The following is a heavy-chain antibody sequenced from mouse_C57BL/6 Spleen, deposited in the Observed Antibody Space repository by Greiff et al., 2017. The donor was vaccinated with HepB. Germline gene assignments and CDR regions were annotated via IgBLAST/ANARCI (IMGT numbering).Heavy chain of an antibody. CDR3: ARPAIWDPFAMDY. D-gene: IGHD4-1*01. J-gene: IGHJ4*01. CDR1: GYTFTDYY. Sequence: VQLQQSGPELVKPGASVKISCKASGYTFTDYYMNWVKQSHGKSLEWIGDINPNNGGTSYNQKFKGKATLTVDKSSSTAYMQLRSLTSEDSAVYYCARPAIWDPFAMDYWGQGTSVTVSS. V-gene: IGHV1-26*01. CDR2: INPNNGGT.